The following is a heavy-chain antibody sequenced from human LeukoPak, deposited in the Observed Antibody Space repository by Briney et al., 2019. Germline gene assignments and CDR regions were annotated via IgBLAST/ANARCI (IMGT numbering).Heavy chain of an antibody. CDR1: GFTFSGCG. D-gene: IGHD5-18*01. J-gene: IGHJ4*02. V-gene: IGHV3-30*02. CDR3: AKDPYSYGSYFDY. CDR2: IWYDGRDK. Sequence: GGFLRLSCAASGFTFSGCGMHWVRQAPGKGLEWVAFIWYDGRDKCYVDSVKGRFTISRDNSKNTLYLQMNSLRAEDTAMYYCAKDPYSYGSYFDYWGQGTLVTVSS.